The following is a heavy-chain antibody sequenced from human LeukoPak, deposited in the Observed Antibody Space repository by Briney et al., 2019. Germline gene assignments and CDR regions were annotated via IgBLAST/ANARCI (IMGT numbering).Heavy chain of an antibody. CDR2: ISAYNGNT. D-gene: IGHD2/OR15-2a*01. V-gene: IGHV1-18*01. Sequence: ASVKVSCKASGYTFTSYGISWVRQAPGQGLEWMGWISAYNGNTNYARRLQGRGTMTTDTSTSTAFMELRSLRSDDTAVYYCARDLSWGSGYDNSTYTQRWLDYWGQGTLVTVSS. CDR1: GYTFTSYG. J-gene: IGHJ4*02. CDR3: ARDLSWGSGYDNSTYTQRWLDY.